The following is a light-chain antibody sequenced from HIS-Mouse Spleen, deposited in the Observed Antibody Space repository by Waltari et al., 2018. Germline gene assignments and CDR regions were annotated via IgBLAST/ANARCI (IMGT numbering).Light chain of an antibody. CDR3: QQYYSTPLT. CDR2: WAS. J-gene: IGKJ4*01. V-gene: IGKV4-1*01. CDR1: QSVLYSSNNKNY. Sequence: DIVMTQSPDSLAVSLGDRATINCKSSQSVLYSSNNKNYLAWYQQKPGQPPKLLIYWASTRESGVPDRFSGSGSGTDFTLTISGLQAEDVAVYYCQQYYSTPLTFGGGTKVEIK.